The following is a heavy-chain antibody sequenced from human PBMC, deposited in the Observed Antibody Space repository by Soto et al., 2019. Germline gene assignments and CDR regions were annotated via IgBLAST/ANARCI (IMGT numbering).Heavy chain of an antibody. CDR3: AKSHTAIERNLALEK. CDR2: ISGSGGST. D-gene: IGHD5-18*01. V-gene: IGHV3-23*01. CDR1: GFTFSSYA. Sequence: EVQLLESGGGLVQPGGSLRLSCAASGFTFSSYAMSWVRQAPGKGLEWVFAISGSGGSTYYEDSVKGLFNISRDNSKNTLYLQMNSLSAEHTAVYYSAKSHTAIERNLALEKWVQGRMVSVA. J-gene: IGHJ3*01.